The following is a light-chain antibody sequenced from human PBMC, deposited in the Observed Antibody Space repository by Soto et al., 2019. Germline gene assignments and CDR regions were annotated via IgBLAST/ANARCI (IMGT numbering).Light chain of an antibody. CDR3: QQRSNWPPIT. CDR1: QSISSW. CDR2: AAS. V-gene: IGKV1-5*01. Sequence: DIQMTQSPSTLSASVGDRVTITCRASQSISSWLAWYQQKPGKAPKLLIYAASSLQSGVPSRSSGSGSGTDFTLTISSLEPEDFAVYYCQQRSNWPPITFGQGTRLEI. J-gene: IGKJ5*01.